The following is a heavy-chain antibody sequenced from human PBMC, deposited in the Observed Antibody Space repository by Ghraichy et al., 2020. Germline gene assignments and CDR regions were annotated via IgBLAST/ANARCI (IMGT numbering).Heavy chain of an antibody. J-gene: IGHJ6*03. CDR1: GGSISSGTYY. D-gene: IGHD1-1*01. Sequence: SETLSLTCTVSGGSISSGTYYWNWIRQHPGKGLEWIGNIYYSGSTSYNPSLKSRVLISVDTSKNQFSLNMSSVTAADSAVYYCARESQLEADRHYYYYYMNIWGKGTTVTVSS. CDR3: ARESQLEADRHYYYYYMNI. V-gene: IGHV4-31*03. CDR2: IYYSGST.